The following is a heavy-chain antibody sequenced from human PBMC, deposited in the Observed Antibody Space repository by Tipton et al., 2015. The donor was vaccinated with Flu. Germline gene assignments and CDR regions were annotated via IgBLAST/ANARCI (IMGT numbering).Heavy chain of an antibody. V-gene: IGHV4-4*02. D-gene: IGHD3-22*01. Sequence: TLSLTCAVSGGDISTDNWWSWVRQPPGKGLEWIGEIYHDGPTNYNPSLKSRVTMSVDNSRNRFSLKLNSVTAADTAVYYCARGPPGYDYDRGGSGMLDAFDFWGRGTMVTVSS. CDR3: ARGPPGYDYDRGGSGMLDAFDF. CDR1: GGDISTDNW. CDR2: IYHDGPT. J-gene: IGHJ3*01.